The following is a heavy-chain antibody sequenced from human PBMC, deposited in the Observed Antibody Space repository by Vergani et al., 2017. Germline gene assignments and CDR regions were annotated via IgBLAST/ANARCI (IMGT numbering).Heavy chain of an antibody. J-gene: IGHJ5*02. CDR2: IYCGDET. V-gene: IGHV3-66*02. CDR1: GSTVSGNY. D-gene: IGHD3-10*01. Sequence: ELQLVESGGGLVQPGGSLTLSCAASGSTVSGNYMTWVRQAPGEGLEWVSHIYCGDETYYADSVKGRVTISRDTSKNTLHLQINNLRIEDTAVYYCARGNYYGSGTYVDPWGQGTLVTVSS. CDR3: ARGNYYGSGTYVDP.